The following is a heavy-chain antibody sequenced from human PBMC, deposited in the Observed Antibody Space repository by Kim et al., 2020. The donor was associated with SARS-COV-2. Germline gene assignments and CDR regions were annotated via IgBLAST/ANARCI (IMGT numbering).Heavy chain of an antibody. Sequence: GGSLRLSCAASGFTFSSYAMHWVRQAPGKGLEWVAVISYDGSNKYYADSVKGRFTISRDNSKNTLYLQMNSLRAEDTAVYYCASSLLGYFDYWGQGTLVTVSS. V-gene: IGHV3-30-3*01. CDR1: GFTFSSYA. D-gene: IGHD7-27*01. J-gene: IGHJ4*02. CDR2: ISYDGSNK. CDR3: ASSLLGYFDY.